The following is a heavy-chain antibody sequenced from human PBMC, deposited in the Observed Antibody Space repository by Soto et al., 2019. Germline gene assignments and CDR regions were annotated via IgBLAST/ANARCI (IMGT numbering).Heavy chain of an antibody. Sequence: PGGSLRLSCAASGFTFSSYSMHWVRQAPGKGLEWVAVISYDGSNKYYADSVKGRFTTSRDNSKNTLYLQMNSLRAEDTAVYYCARGYDFWSGPATEYYYYYDMDVWGQGTTVTVSS. J-gene: IGHJ6*02. CDR3: ARGYDFWSGPATEYYYYYDMDV. CDR2: ISYDGSNK. V-gene: IGHV3-30-3*01. CDR1: GFTFSSYS. D-gene: IGHD3-3*01.